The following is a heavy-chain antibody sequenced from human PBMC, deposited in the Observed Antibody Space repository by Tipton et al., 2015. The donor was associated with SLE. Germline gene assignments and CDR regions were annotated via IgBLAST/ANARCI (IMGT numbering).Heavy chain of an antibody. J-gene: IGHJ5*02. Sequence: TLSLTCTVSGGSVSSGGYYWSWIRQHPGKGLEWIGYIYNTVNTYYNPSLTSRVTISDDTSKSQFSLTLSSVTAADTAIYYCARFGRSAAMDWFDRWGQGTLVTVSS. CDR3: ARFGRSAAMDWFDR. CDR1: GGSVSSGGYY. V-gene: IGHV4-31*03. CDR2: IYNTVNT. D-gene: IGHD2-2*01.